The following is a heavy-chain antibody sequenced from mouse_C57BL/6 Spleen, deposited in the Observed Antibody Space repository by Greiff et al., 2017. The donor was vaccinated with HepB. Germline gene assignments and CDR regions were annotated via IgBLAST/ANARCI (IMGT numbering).Heavy chain of an antibody. D-gene: IGHD1-1*01. CDR1: GYTFTDYY. CDR3: ARYHYCSSWFAY. V-gene: IGHV1-19*01. CDR2: INPYNGGT. Sequence: EVQLQQSGPVLVKPGASVKMSCKASGYTFTDYYMNWVKQSHGKSLEWIGVINPYNGGTSYNQKFKGKATLTVDKSSSTAYMELNSLTSEDSAVYYCARYHYCSSWFAYWGQGTLVTVSA. J-gene: IGHJ3*01.